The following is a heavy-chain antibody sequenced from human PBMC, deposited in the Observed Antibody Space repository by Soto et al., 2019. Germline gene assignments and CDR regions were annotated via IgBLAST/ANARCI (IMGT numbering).Heavy chain of an antibody. CDR1: GGSMRSGGYS. V-gene: IGHV4-30-2*01. J-gene: IGHJ6*02. CDR2: IYHSGST. Sequence: SDTMSLTCAVSGGSMRSGGYSWSWIRQPPGKGLEWIGYIYHSGSTYYNPSLKSRVTISADRSKNQFSLKLSSVTAADTAVYYCARGEVYYYYGMDVWGQGTTVTVSS. CDR3: ARGEVYYYYGMDV.